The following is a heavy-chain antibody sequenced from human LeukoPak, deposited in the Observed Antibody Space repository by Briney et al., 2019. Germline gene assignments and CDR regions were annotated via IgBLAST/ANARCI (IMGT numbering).Heavy chain of an antibody. Sequence: GGSLRLSCAASGLTFSSYSMNWVRQAPGKGLEWVSGITGSSTWTYYADSVKGRFTISRDNSKNTLHLQMDSLRAEDTAIYYCARELVSLGTGYFDLWGRGTLVTVSS. CDR3: ARELVSLGTGYFDL. V-gene: IGHV3-23*01. CDR2: ITGSSTWT. CDR1: GLTFSSYS. J-gene: IGHJ2*01. D-gene: IGHD7-27*01.